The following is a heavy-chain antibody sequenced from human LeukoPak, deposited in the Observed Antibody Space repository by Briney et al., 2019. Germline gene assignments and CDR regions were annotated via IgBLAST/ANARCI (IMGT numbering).Heavy chain of an antibody. V-gene: IGHV3-30*02. Sequence: GGSLRLSWAASGFTFSSYGMHWVRQAPGKGLEWVAFIRYDGSNKYYADSVKGRFTISRDNSKNTLYLQMNSLRAEDTAVYYCAKEHLRNGDYFDYWGQGTLVTVSS. J-gene: IGHJ4*02. CDR1: GFTFSSYG. CDR3: AKEHLRNGDYFDY. D-gene: IGHD1-1*01. CDR2: IRYDGSNK.